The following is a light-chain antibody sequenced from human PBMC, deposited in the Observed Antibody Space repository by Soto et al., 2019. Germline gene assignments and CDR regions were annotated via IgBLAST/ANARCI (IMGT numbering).Light chain of an antibody. CDR1: QSINAW. V-gene: IGKV1-5*01. Sequence: DIHMTQAPSTLSASVGDRVTITCRASQSINAWLAWYQQKPGKAPKLLNYDVSTLASGVPSRFSGSASATEFTLTISNLESEDFASYYCQQYHRYSTFGQGTRVDIK. J-gene: IGKJ1*01. CDR3: QQYHRYST. CDR2: DVS.